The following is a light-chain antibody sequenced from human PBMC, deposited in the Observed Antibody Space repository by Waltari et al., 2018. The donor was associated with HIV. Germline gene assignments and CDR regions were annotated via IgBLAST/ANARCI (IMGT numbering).Light chain of an antibody. V-gene: IGLV3-21*04. CDR1: NIGSKS. J-gene: IGLJ1*01. CDR2: DDS. Sequence: SYVLTQPPSVSVAPGKTARITCGGNNIGSKSVHWYQQKPGQAPVLVIYDDSDRPSGIPERFAGSNSGNTATLTISRVEAGDEADYYCQVWDSSSDHPYVFGTGTKVTVL. CDR3: QVWDSSSDHPYV.